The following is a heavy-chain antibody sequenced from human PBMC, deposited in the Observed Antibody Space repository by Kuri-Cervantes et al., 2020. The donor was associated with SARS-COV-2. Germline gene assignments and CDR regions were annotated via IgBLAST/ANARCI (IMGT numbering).Heavy chain of an antibody. CDR2: IIPIFGTA. CDR3: ARDAGDSIGNSSSGY. D-gene: IGHD6-6*01. Sequence: SVKVSCKASGGTFSSYAISWVRQAPGQGLEWMGGIIPIFGTANYAQKFQGRVTITADESTSTAYMELSSLRSEDTAVYYCARDAGDSIGNSSSGYWGQGTLVTVSS. V-gene: IGHV1-69*13. J-gene: IGHJ4*02. CDR1: GGTFSSYA.